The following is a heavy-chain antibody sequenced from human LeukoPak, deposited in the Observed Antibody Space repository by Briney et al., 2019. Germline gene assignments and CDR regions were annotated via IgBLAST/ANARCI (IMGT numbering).Heavy chain of an antibody. CDR1: GGSISSYY. J-gene: IGHJ5*02. D-gene: IGHD3-22*01. CDR2: INHSGST. CDR3: ARSSPPYYYDSSGYYYKNWFDP. Sequence: SETLSLTCTVSGGSISSYYWSWIRQPPGKGLEWIGEINHSGSTNYNPSLKSRVTISVDTSKNQFSLKLSSVTAADTAVYYCARSSPPYYYDSSGYYYKNWFDPWGQGTLVTVSS. V-gene: IGHV4-34*01.